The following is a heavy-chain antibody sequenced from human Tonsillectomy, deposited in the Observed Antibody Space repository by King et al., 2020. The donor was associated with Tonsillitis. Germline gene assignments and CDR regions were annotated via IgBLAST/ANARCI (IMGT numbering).Heavy chain of an antibody. Sequence: VQLVESGGGLVQPGRSLRLSCAASGFTFDDYAMHWVRQAPGKGLDWISLISWSSGSIGYADSVRGRFTISSDNAKNSLFLQMNSLRPEDTALYYCAKDFHYFDWAFDYWGQGTLVTVSS. V-gene: IGHV3-9*01. CDR2: ISWSSGSI. CDR3: AKDFHYFDWAFDY. J-gene: IGHJ4*02. CDR1: GFTFDDYA. D-gene: IGHD3-9*01.